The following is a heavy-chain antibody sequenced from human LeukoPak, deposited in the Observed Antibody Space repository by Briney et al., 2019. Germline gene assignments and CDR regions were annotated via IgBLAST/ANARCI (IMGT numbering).Heavy chain of an antibody. J-gene: IGHJ4*02. D-gene: IGHD3-9*01. CDR3: ARHVYYDILTGYYNPLEFDY. CDR2: IYYSGST. V-gene: IGHV4-39*01. CDR1: GGSISSSSYY. Sequence: SETLSLTCTVSGGSISSSSYYWGWIRQPPGKGLEWIGSIYYSGSTYYNPSLKSRVTISVDTSKNQFSLKLSSVTAADTVVYYCARHVYYDILTGYYNPLEFDYWGQGTLVTVSS.